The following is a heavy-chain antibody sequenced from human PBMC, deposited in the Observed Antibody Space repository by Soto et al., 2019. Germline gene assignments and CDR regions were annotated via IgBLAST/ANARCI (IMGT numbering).Heavy chain of an antibody. CDR2: MYYSGST. D-gene: IGHD2-15*01. CDR1: GGSISSGGYY. J-gene: IGHJ4*02. CDR3: GRASHSWHYLDY. Sequence: QVQLQESGPGLVKPSQTLYLTCTVSGGSISSGGYYWSWLRQHPGKGREWIGYMYYSGSTYYNPSLKHRVTLSVDTSKNQFSLKLSSVTAAETAVYDWGRASHSWHYLDYWGQGTVVTGAS. V-gene: IGHV4-31*03.